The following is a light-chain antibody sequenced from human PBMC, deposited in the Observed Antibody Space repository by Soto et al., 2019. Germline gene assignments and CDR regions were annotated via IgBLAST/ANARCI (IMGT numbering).Light chain of an antibody. Sequence: DIQMTQSPSTLSASVGDRVTISCRASQTISSWLAWYQQKPGKAPKLLIYKASSLESGVPARFSGSGSGTEFTLTISSLQPDDFATYVCQQYNSYSPLTFGGGTKVEIK. CDR3: QQYNSYSPLT. CDR2: KAS. V-gene: IGKV1-5*03. J-gene: IGKJ4*01. CDR1: QTISSW.